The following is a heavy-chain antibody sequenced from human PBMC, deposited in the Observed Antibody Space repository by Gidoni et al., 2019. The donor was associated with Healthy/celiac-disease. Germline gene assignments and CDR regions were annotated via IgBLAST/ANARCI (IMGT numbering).Heavy chain of an antibody. CDR2: IDPSDANT. CDR3: ARHRCWSGYYMKVNNWFDP. J-gene: IGHJ5*02. CDR1: GYRFTSYW. V-gene: IGHV5-10-1*03. Sequence: DVQLVQSGAEVNNPGESLRISCKGSGYRFTSYWHSWVRQMPGKGLEWMGRIDPSDANTNYSTSFQGHVTISADKSISTAYLQWSSLKASDTAMYYCARHRCWSGYYMKVNNWFDPWGQGTLVTVSS. D-gene: IGHD3-3*01.